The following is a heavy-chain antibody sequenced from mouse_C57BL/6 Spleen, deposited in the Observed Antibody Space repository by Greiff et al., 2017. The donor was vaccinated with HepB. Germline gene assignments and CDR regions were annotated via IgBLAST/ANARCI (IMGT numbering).Heavy chain of an antibody. V-gene: IGHV1-80*01. CDR2: IYPGDGDT. J-gene: IGHJ1*03. Sequence: VKLQQSGAELVKPGASVKISCKASGYAFSSYWMNWVKQRPGKGLEWIGQIYPGDGDTNYNGKFKGKATLTADKSSSTAYMQLSSLTSEDSAVYFCARDYGAPYWYFDVWGTGTTVTVSS. CDR3: ARDYGAPYWYFDV. CDR1: GYAFSSYW. D-gene: IGHD1-1*01.